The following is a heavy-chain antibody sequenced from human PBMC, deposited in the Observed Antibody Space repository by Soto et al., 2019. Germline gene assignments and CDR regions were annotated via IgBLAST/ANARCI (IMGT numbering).Heavy chain of an antibody. CDR3: ARSVAVPGAHIDY. V-gene: IGHV4-59*01. D-gene: IGHD6-19*01. CDR2: VYYTGST. Sequence: LSLTCSVSGGSISGSYWSWIRQSPGKGLEWLGYVYYTGSTNCSPSLRSRVSISVDTSKNEFSLRLSSVTAADTAVYFCARSVAVPGAHIDYWGQGTQVTVSS. J-gene: IGHJ4*02. CDR1: GGSISGSY.